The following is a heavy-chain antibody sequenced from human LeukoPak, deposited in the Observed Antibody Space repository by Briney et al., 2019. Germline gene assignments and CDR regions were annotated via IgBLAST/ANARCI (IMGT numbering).Heavy chain of an antibody. CDR2: INPNSGGT. CDR3: ATYPGTVAPGGMDV. Sequence: ASVKVSCKASGYTFTGYYMHWVRQPPGRGLEWMGWINPNSGGTNSAQTFQGRVSMTRDTSISTAHMELSRLRSDDTAVYYCATYPGTVAPGGMDVWGQGTTVTVSS. V-gene: IGHV1-2*02. J-gene: IGHJ6*02. D-gene: IGHD2-2*01. CDR1: GYTFTGYY.